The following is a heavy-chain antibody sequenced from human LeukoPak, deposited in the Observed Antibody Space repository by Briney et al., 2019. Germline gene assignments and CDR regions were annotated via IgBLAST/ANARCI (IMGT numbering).Heavy chain of an antibody. Sequence: ASVKVSCKASGYTFTSYYMHWVRQAPGQGLEWMGIINPSGGSTSYAQKFQGRVTMTRDTSTSTVYMELSSLRSEDTAVYYCAREGPEYDSSGYYYDYWGQGTLVTVSS. J-gene: IGHJ4*02. CDR3: AREGPEYDSSGYYYDY. CDR1: GYTFTSYY. D-gene: IGHD3-22*01. CDR2: INPSGGST. V-gene: IGHV1-46*01.